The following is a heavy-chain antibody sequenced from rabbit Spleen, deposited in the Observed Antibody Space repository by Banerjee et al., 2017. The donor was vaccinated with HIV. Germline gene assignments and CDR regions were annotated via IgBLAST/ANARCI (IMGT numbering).Heavy chain of an antibody. J-gene: IGHJ4*01. CDR1: GFSFSSRNY. D-gene: IGHD4-1*01. V-gene: IGHV1S40*01. Sequence: QSLEEAGGDLVKPGASLTLTCTASGFSFSSRNYMFWVRQAPGKGLQWIACIYSGSSGDTYYASWAKGRFTISKTSSTTVTLQVTSLTAADTATYFCARDLTDAIGWNFGWWGPGTLVTVS. CDR3: ARDLTDAIGWNFGW. CDR2: IYSGSSGDT.